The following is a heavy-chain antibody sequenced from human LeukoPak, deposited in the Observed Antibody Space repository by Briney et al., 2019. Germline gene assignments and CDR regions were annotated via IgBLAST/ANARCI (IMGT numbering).Heavy chain of an antibody. V-gene: IGHV1-24*01. CDR3: ATGGWELPTYGMDV. D-gene: IGHD1-26*01. CDR1: GYTLTELS. Sequence: GASVKVSCKVSGYTLTELSMHWVRQAPGKGLEWMGGFDPEDGETIYAQKFQGRVTMTEDTSTDTAYMELSSLRSEDTAVYYCATGGWELPTYGMDVWGQGTTVTVSS. J-gene: IGHJ6*02. CDR2: FDPEDGET.